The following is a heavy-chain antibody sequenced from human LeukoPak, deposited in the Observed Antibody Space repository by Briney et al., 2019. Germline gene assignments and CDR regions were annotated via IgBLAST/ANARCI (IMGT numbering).Heavy chain of an antibody. V-gene: IGHV4-59*12. CDR2: IYYSGST. CDR3: ARGEDIVVVVAATRRPHWFDP. CDR1: GGSISSYY. Sequence: PSETLSLTCTVSGGSISSYYWSWIRQPPGKGLEWIGYIYYSGSTNYNPSLKSRVTISVDKSKNQFSLKLSSVTAADTAVYYCARGEDIVVVVAATRRPHWFDPWGQGTLVTVSS. J-gene: IGHJ5*02. D-gene: IGHD2-15*01.